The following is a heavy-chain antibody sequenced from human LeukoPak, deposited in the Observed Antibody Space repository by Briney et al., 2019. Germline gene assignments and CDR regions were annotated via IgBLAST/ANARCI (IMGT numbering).Heavy chain of an antibody. Sequence: PGGSLRLSCAASGFTVSSNYMSWVRQAPGKGLEWVSVISSSGSTYYADSVKGRFTISRDNSKNTLHLQMNSLRAEDTAVYYCARGGDSSGSIRSAFDIWGQGTMVTVSS. D-gene: IGHD3-22*01. CDR3: ARGGDSSGSIRSAFDI. V-gene: IGHV3-53*01. J-gene: IGHJ3*02. CDR2: ISSSGST. CDR1: GFTVSSNY.